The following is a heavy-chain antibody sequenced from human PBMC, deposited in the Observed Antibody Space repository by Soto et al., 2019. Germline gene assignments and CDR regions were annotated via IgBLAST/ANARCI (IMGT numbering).Heavy chain of an antibody. D-gene: IGHD1-7*01. J-gene: IGHJ6*02. CDR1: GFTFNSYT. CDR3: ARISAQGMNYSTDSMDV. Sequence: QVQLVESGGGVVQPGRSLRLTCAASGFTFNSYTMHWVRQAPGKGLEWVAIISYDGSSKYYGDSVMGGFTITGDNAKNTVFLEINSLQTADTAVYYCARISAQGMNYSTDSMDVWGHGTTVTVSS. CDR2: ISYDGSSK. V-gene: IGHV3-30*04.